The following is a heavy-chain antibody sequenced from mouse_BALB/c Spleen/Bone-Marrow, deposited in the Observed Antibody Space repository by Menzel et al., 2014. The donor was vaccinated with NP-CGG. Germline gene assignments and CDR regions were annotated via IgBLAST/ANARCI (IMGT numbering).Heavy chain of an antibody. CDR1: GYSFTGYY. CDR2: ISCYNGAT. D-gene: IGHD2-4*01. CDR3: ARGGMITSQAWFAY. V-gene: IGHV1S34*01. J-gene: IGHJ3*01. Sequence: LVKTGASVKISCKASGYSFTGYYMHWVKQSHGKSLEWIGYISCYNGATSYNQKFKGKATFTVDTSSGTAYMQFNSLTSEDSAVYYCARGGMITSQAWFAYWGQGTLVTVSA.